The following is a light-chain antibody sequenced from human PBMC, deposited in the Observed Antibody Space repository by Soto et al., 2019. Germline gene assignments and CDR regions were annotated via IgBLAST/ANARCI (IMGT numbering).Light chain of an antibody. J-gene: IGLJ2*01. V-gene: IGLV3-21*02. Sequence: SYELTQPPAVSVAPGQTARITCGGDNIGSKSVHWYQQKAGQAPVLVVYDDSDRPSGISERLSGSNSGNTATLTISTVEAGDEAEYYCQVLDGSTDQVVFAGGTKLTVL. CDR1: NIGSKS. CDR3: QVLDGSTDQVV. CDR2: DDS.